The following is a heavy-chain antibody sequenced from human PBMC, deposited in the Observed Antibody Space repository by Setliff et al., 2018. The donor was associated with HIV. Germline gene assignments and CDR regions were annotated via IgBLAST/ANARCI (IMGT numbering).Heavy chain of an antibody. CDR3: AKDQHYYASGSYDY. CDR1: GFTFSTYW. CDR2: IRYDGSNK. D-gene: IGHD3-10*01. V-gene: IGHV3-30*02. Sequence: PGGSLRLSCAASGFTFSTYWMIWVRQAPGKGLEWVAFIRYDGSNKYYADSVKGRFTISRDNSKNTLYLQMNSLRAEDTAVYYCAKDQHYYASGSYDYWGQGTLVTVSS. J-gene: IGHJ4*02.